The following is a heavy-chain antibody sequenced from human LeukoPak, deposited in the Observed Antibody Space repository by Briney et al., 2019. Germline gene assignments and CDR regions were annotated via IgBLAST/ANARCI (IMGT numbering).Heavy chain of an antibody. V-gene: IGHV4-59*01. CDR2: IYYSGST. CDR3: ARGGGYASPIGY. CDR1: GGSISSYY. D-gene: IGHD5-12*01. J-gene: IGHJ4*02. Sequence: PPETLSLTCTVSGGSISSYYWSWIRQPPGKGLEWIGYIYYSGSTNYNPSLKSRVTISVDTSKNQFSLKLSSVTAADTAVYYCARGGGYASPIGYWGQGALVTVSS.